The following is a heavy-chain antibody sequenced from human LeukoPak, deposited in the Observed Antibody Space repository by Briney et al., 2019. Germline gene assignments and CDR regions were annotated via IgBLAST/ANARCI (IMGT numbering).Heavy chain of an antibody. D-gene: IGHD6-6*01. Sequence: PGGSLRLSSAASGFTFSSYGMHWVRQAPGKGLEWVAFIRYDGSNKYYADSVKGRFTISRDNSKNTLYLQNSLRAEDTAVYYCAKEPVVGSGRRTLYSSSKDDYWGQGTLVAVSS. CDR2: IRYDGSNK. CDR3: AKEPVVGSGRRTLYSSSKDDY. V-gene: IGHV3-30*02. CDR1: GFTFSSYG. J-gene: IGHJ4*02.